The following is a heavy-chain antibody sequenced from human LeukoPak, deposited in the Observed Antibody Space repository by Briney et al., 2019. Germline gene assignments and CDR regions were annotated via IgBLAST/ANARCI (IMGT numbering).Heavy chain of an antibody. D-gene: IGHD5-18*01. J-gene: IGHJ5*02. CDR2: INPNSGGT. Sequence: ASVKVSCKSSVYTFTVYYMHWVRPAPGQGLEWMGWINPNSGGTNYAQKFQCRVTMTRDTSISTAYMELSRLRSDDTAVYYCARDLVDTAMIANWFDPWGQGTLVTVSS. CDR3: ARDLVDTAMIANWFDP. V-gene: IGHV1-2*02. CDR1: VYTFTVYY.